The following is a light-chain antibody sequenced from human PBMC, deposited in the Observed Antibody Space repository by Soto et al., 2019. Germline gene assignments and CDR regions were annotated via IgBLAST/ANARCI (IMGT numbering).Light chain of an antibody. CDR2: GAS. CDR3: QQYFEWPPMT. J-gene: IGKJ1*01. V-gene: IGKV3-20*01. Sequence: DIVLTQSPGTLSLSPGERATLSCRASETVNSNYLAWYQQKRGQAPRLLIYGASRRATGISDRFRGSGSGTEFTLTISSLRSEDSAIYYCQQYFEWPPMTFGQGTKVDIK. CDR1: ETVNSNY.